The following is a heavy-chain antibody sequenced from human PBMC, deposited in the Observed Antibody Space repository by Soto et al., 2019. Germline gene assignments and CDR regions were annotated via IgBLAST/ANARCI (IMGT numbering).Heavy chain of an antibody. J-gene: IGHJ4*02. CDR3: ARRAYYYDSSGLDY. CDR1: GFTFSSYG. Sequence: GGSLRLSCAASGFTFSSYGMHWVRQAPGKGLEWVAVISYDGSNKYYADSVKGRFTISRDSSKNTLYLQMNSLRAEDTAVYYCARRAYYYDSSGLDYWGQGTLVTVSS. CDR2: ISYDGSNK. D-gene: IGHD3-22*01. V-gene: IGHV3-30*03.